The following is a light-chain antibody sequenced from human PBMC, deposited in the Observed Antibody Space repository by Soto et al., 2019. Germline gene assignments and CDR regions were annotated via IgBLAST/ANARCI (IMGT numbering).Light chain of an antibody. CDR3: AAWDDSLNAYV. V-gene: IGLV1-44*01. Sequence: QSVLTQPPSASGTPGQRVTISCSGSSSNIGSNTVNWYQQLPGTAPKLLIYFNDQRPSGVPDRFSASKSGTSASLAISGLQSEDEADYYCAAWDDSLNAYVFGTGTKLTVL. CDR1: SSNIGSNT. J-gene: IGLJ1*01. CDR2: FND.